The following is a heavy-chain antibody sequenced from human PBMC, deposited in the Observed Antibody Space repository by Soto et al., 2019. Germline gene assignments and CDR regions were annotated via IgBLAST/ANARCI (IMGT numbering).Heavy chain of an antibody. CDR2: MNPNSGNT. J-gene: IGHJ4*01. CDR3: ASGKGDYLDD. Sequence: QVQLVQSGAEVKKPGAAVKVSCKASGYTFTIYDINWVRQTTGQGLEWMGWMNPNSGNTGFAQQFQGRVTLTRNTSISTAYMELSSLRSEDTAVYYCASGKGDYLDDWGHGTMVNVSS. V-gene: IGHV1-8*01. CDR1: GYTFTIYD.